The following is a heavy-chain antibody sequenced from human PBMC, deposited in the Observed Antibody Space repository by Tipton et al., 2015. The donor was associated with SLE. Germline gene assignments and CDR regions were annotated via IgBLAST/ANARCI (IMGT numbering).Heavy chain of an antibody. V-gene: IGHV4-59*11. Sequence: LRLSCTVSGGSISSHYWSWIRQPPGKGLEWIGYIYYSGSTNYNPSLKSRVTISVDTSKNQFSLKLSSVTAADTAVYYCARLGGWELHVFDYWGQGTLVTVSS. D-gene: IGHD1-26*01. CDR2: IYYSGST. CDR1: GGSISSHY. J-gene: IGHJ4*02. CDR3: ARLGGWELHVFDY.